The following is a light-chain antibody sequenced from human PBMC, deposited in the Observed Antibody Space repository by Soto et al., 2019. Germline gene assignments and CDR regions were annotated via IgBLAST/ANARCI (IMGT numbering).Light chain of an antibody. CDR1: HSVSSD. J-gene: IGKJ1*01. Sequence: EIVMTQYPATLSVSPGERATLSCRASHSVSSDLAWYQQKPGQAPRLLIYGASTRAIGIPARFSGSGSGTEFTLSISSLQPDDFATYYCQQYNSYSTFAQGTKVDIK. V-gene: IGKV3-15*01. CDR3: QQYNSYST. CDR2: GAS.